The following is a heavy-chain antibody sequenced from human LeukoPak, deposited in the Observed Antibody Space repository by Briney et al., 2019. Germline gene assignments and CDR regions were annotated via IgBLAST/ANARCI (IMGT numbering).Heavy chain of an antibody. Sequence: ASVKVSCKASGYTFTGYYMHWVRQAPGQGLEWMGWINPSSGGTNYAQKFQGRVTMTRDTSISTAYMELSRLRSDDTAVYYCARRQQWLGGDFDYWGQGTLVTVSS. V-gene: IGHV1-2*02. CDR2: INPSSGGT. J-gene: IGHJ4*02. CDR3: ARRQQWLGGDFDY. CDR1: GYTFTGYY. D-gene: IGHD6-19*01.